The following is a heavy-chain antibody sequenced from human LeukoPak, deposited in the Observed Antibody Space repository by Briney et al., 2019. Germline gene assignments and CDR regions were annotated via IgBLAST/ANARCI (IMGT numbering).Heavy chain of an antibody. CDR3: ARGSVGAVDY. CDR2: IYYSGST. J-gene: IGHJ4*02. D-gene: IGHD1-26*01. CDR1: GASIGSNNW. Sequence: SETLSLTCAVSGASIGSNNWWSWLRQSPGTGLEWIGEIYYSGSTYYNPSLKSRVTISVDTSKNQFSLKLSSVTAADTAVYYCARGSVGAVDYWGQGTLVTVSS. V-gene: IGHV4-4*02.